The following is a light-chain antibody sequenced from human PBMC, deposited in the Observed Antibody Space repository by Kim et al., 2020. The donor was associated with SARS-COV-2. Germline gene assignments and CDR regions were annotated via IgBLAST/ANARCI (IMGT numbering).Light chain of an antibody. Sequence: QSVLTQPPSASGTPGQRVTISCSGSSSNIGSNYVYWYQQLPGMAPKLLIYRNNQRPSGVPDRFSGSKSGTSASLAISGLRSEDEADYYCAAWDDSLHVVFGGGTKLTVL. CDR2: RNN. J-gene: IGLJ2*01. CDR3: AAWDDSLHVV. CDR1: SSNIGSNY. V-gene: IGLV1-47*01.